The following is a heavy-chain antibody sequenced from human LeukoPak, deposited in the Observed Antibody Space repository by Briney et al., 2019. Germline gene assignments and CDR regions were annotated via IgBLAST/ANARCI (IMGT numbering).Heavy chain of an antibody. Sequence: PGGSLRLSCAASGFTVSTNYMSWVRQAPGKGLEWVSVISSGGNTYYADSVKGRFTISRDNSKNTMYLQMNSLRAGDTAVYYCGRLTSWGQGTLVTVSS. D-gene: IGHD1-1*01. J-gene: IGHJ4*02. CDR2: ISSGGNT. V-gene: IGHV3-53*01. CDR3: GRLTS. CDR1: GFTVSTNY.